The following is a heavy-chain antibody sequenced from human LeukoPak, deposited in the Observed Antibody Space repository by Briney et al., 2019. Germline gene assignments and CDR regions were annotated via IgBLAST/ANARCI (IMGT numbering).Heavy chain of an antibody. CDR2: ISSSSSYI. J-gene: IGHJ2*01. V-gene: IGHV3-21*01. CDR3: ARDQVTQGFWYFDL. CDR1: GFTSSSYS. D-gene: IGHD2-21*02. Sequence: GGSLRLSCAASGFTSSSYSMNWVRQAPGKGLEWVSPISSSSSYIYYADSVKGRFTISRDNAKNSLYLQMNSLRAEDTAVYYCARDQVTQGFWYFDLWGRGTLVTVSS.